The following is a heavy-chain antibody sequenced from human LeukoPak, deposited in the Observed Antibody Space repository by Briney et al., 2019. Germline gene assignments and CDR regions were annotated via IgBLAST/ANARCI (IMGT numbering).Heavy chain of an antibody. CDR3: AKIEVGRFDP. J-gene: IGHJ5*02. V-gene: IGHV4-59*11. CDR2: IYDRGST. Sequence: SKTLSLTCTVTGASISSHYWCWIRQTPGTGLEWIGDIYDRGSTTYNPSLKSRVSISVDTSRNQFSLNLRSVTAADTAVYYCAKIEVGRFDPWGQGTLVTVSS. D-gene: IGHD1-26*01. CDR1: GASISSHY.